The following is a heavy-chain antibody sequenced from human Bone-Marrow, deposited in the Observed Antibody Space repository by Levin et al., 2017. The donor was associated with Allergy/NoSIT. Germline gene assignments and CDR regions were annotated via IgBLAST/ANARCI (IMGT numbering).Heavy chain of an antibody. Sequence: GASVKVSCKASGGTFSSLAFSWVRQAPGQGLEWMGGIIPLFGTAIYAQKFQGRVTVTADESTSTAYMELSGLKSDDTAVYYCAREKESDSAWYVFDIWGQGTLITVSS. J-gene: IGHJ3*02. D-gene: IGHD6-19*01. CDR1: GGTFSSLA. V-gene: IGHV1-69*13. CDR3: AREKESDSAWYVFDI. CDR2: IIPLFGTA.